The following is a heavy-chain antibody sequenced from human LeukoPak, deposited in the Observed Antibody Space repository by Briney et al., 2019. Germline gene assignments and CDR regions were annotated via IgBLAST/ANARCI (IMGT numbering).Heavy chain of an antibody. J-gene: IGHJ4*02. V-gene: IGHV3-30*02. Sequence: GGSPRLSCAASGFTFSSYGMHWVRQAPGKGLEWVAFIRFDGSNKCYTDSVKGRFTISRDNSKNTLYLQLNSLRAEDTAVYYCANRDYWGQGTLVTVSS. CDR2: IRFDGSNK. CDR3: ANRDY. CDR1: GFTFSSYG.